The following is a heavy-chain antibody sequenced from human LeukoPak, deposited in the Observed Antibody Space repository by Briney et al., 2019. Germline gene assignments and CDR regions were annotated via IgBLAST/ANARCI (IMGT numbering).Heavy chain of an antibody. Sequence: GGSLRLSCAASGFTFTTYAMTWVRQAPGEGLEWVSSISVGGVYTSYADSVRGRFTISRDNSKNTLYLQMNSLRAEDTAVYYCAKGHDYGADYFDYWGQGTLVTVSS. CDR1: GFTFTTYA. V-gene: IGHV3-23*01. D-gene: IGHD4-17*01. CDR2: ISVGGVYT. J-gene: IGHJ4*02. CDR3: AKGHDYGADYFDY.